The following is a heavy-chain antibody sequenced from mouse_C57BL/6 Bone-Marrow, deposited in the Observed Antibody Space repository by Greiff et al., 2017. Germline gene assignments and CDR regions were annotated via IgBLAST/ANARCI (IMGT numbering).Heavy chain of an antibody. CDR2: IYPGDGDT. V-gene: IGHV1-80*01. CDR1: GYAFSSYW. J-gene: IGHJ2*01. D-gene: IGHD1-2*01. Sequence: QVLVKQSGAELVKPGASVKISCTASGYAFSSYWMNWVKQRPGKGLEWIGPIYPGDGDTNYTGKFQGKATLTADKSSSTTYMQLSSLTSEDSAVYFCARGFTKASGVDYWGQGTTLTVSS. CDR3: ARGFTKASGVDY.